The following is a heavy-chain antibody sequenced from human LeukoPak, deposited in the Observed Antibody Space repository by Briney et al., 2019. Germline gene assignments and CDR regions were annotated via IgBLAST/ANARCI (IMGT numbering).Heavy chain of an antibody. CDR2: MYLSGTT. CDR1: GGSISSYY. Sequence: PSETLSLTCTVSGGSISSYYWSWIRQPPGKGLEWIGEMYLSGTTHSNPSVKSRVTISIDKSKNQFFLNLSSVTAADTAVYYCAGLVGRYSSGLYYYYFDYWGQGTLVTVSS. J-gene: IGHJ4*02. D-gene: IGHD3-22*01. V-gene: IGHV4-59*12. CDR3: AGLVGRYSSGLYYYYFDY.